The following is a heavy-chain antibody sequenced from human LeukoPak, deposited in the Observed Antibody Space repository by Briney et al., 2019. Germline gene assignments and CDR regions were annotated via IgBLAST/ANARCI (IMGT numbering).Heavy chain of an antibody. CDR2: IHTGGST. CDR3: ARGSSSSWYFDY. J-gene: IGHJ4*02. Sequence: PGGSLRLSCAVSDFIVSSNYMSWVRQAPGKGLQWVSVIHTGGSTYYADSVKGRFTISRQNFKNTLYLQMNSLTPEDTAVYYCARGSSSSWYFDYWGQGTLVTVSS. CDR1: DFIVSSNY. V-gene: IGHV3-53*04. D-gene: IGHD2-2*01.